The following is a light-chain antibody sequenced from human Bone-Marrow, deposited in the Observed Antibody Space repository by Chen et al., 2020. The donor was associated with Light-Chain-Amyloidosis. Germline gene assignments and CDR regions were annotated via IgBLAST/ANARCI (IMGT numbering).Light chain of an antibody. CDR2: DAS. V-gene: IGKV1-5*01. CDR1: QNIRKW. Sequence: IQMTPFPSTLSASVGDSVTITCRASQNIRKWVAWYQQKPGKAPNLLIYDASNLESGVPSRFSGSGSGTEFTLTISSLQPDDFATYYCRQYNAFSMYTFGQGTKLEIK. CDR3: RQYNAFSMYT. J-gene: IGKJ2*01.